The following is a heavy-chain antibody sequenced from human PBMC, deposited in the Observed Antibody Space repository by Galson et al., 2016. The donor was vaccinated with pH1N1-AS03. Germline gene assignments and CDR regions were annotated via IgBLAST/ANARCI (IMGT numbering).Heavy chain of an antibody. CDR1: GYTFTKYA. V-gene: IGHV1-3*01. CDR3: ARDPYSGPETYSDGVLNWFDP. J-gene: IGHJ5*02. CDR2: INVGNGDP. D-gene: IGHD3-10*01. Sequence: SVKVSRKASGYTFTKYAIDWVRHAPGQRPEWMGWINVGNGDPTNSQKFQGRVTITRDSSATTAYMELSSLRSEDTAVFYCARDPYSGPETYSDGVLNWFDPWGQGTLVTVSS.